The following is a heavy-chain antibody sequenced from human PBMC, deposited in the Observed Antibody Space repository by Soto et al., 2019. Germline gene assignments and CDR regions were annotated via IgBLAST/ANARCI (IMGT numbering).Heavy chain of an antibody. D-gene: IGHD3-9*01. CDR3: ARGGGDYDVLPGYPN. CDR1: GGSFSGYY. V-gene: IGHV4-34*01. J-gene: IGHJ4*02. Sequence: QVQLQQWGAGLLKPSETLSLTCAVYGGSFSGYYWSWIRQPPGKGLEWIGEINHSGSTNYNPSLNSRVTISVDTSKNQFSLKLSSVTAADTAVYYCARGGGDYDVLPGYPNWGQGTLVTVSS. CDR2: INHSGST.